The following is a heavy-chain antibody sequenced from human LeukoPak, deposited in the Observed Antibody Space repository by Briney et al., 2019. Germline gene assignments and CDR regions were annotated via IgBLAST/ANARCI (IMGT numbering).Heavy chain of an antibody. CDR3: ARAGGVWFDP. CDR2: IYYSGST. Sequence: SETLSLTCTVSGASISTYYWSWIRQPPGKGLEWIGYIYYSGSTNYNPSLKSRVTISVDTSKNQFSLKLSSVTAADTAVYYCARAGGVWFDPWGQGTLVTVSS. D-gene: IGHD3-3*01. V-gene: IGHV4-59*01. J-gene: IGHJ5*02. CDR1: GASISTYY.